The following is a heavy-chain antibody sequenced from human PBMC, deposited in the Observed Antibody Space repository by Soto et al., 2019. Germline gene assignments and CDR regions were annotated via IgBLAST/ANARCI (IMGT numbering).Heavy chain of an antibody. CDR3: ARHGHLHAHAFDL. V-gene: IGHV4-59*08. J-gene: IGHJ3*01. Sequence: XTLSHTCSDSGGFINVYSWSWIRQPPGXRLEWIGYVXYSGLXNYNQSPKSRVXLSLDTSXAQFSMKLSSVTAEDTAVYYCARHGHLHAHAFDLWGQGTMVTV. CDR2: VXYSGLX. CDR1: GGFINVYS.